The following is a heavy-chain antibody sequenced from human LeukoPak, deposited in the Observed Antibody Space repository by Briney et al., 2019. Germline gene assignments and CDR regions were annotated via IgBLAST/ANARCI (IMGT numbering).Heavy chain of an antibody. CDR1: GYSISSGYY. J-gene: IGHJ4*02. V-gene: IGHV4-38-2*01. CDR2: IYHSGST. D-gene: IGHD3-22*01. CDR3: ARHLYDSSGYYPYYFDY. Sequence: SETLSLTCAVSGYSISSGYYWGWIRQPPGKGLEWIGSIYHSGSTYYNPPLKSRVTISVDTSKNQFSLKLSSVTAADTAVYYCARHLYDSSGYYPYYFDYWGQGTLVTVSS.